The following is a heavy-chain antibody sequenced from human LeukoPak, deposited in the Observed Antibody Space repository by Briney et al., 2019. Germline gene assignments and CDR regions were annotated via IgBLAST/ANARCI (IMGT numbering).Heavy chain of an antibody. V-gene: IGHV4-39*07. CDR3: ARTTGYSYDHYSFDY. CDR1: GASITSSSFF. CDR2: IFYSGNT. Sequence: SGTLSLTCAVSGASITSSSFFWGWIRQPPGKGLEWVGSIFYSGNTYYNPSLQSRVTISVDTSTNHFSLKLSSVIAADTAVYYCARTTGYSYDHYSFDYWGQGTLVTVSS. J-gene: IGHJ4*02. D-gene: IGHD5-18*01.